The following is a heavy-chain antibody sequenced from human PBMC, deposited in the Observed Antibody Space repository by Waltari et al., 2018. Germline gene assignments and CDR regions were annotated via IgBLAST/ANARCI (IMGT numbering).Heavy chain of an antibody. Sequence: QVQLQESGPGLVKPSETLSLTCIVSGGSISSYYWSWIRQPAGKGLEWIGRIYTSGSTNYNPSLKSRVTMSVDTSKNQFSLKLSSVTAADTAVYYCARGGYDFWSGSPLDVWGKGTTVTVSS. D-gene: IGHD3-3*01. CDR3: ARGGYDFWSGSPLDV. V-gene: IGHV4-4*07. CDR1: GGSISSYY. J-gene: IGHJ6*04. CDR2: IYTSGST.